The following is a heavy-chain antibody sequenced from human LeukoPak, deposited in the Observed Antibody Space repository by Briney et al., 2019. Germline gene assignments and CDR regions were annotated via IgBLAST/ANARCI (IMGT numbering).Heavy chain of an antibody. CDR3: ARDPPFIIGTTFFDY. J-gene: IGHJ4*02. D-gene: IGHD1-20*01. CDR1: GFTFSSYS. Sequence: GGSLRLSCAASGFTFSSYSMNWVRQAPGKGLEWVSYISSSSNTIYYADSVKGRFTISRDNAKNSLYLQMNSLRAEDTAVYYCARDPPFIIGTTFFDYWGQGTLVTVSS. V-gene: IGHV3-48*04. CDR2: ISSSSNTI.